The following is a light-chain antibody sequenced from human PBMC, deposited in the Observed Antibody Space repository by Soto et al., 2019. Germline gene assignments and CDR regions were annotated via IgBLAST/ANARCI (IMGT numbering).Light chain of an antibody. CDR2: AAS. Sequence: DIQMTQSPSSLSASVGDRVTITCRASQSIATYLHWYQQKPGKAPKLLIYAASSLLSGVPSRFSGSGSGTDFTLSISSLQPEDFATYSCQQSYSSPFTFGPGTKWISN. CDR3: QQSYSSPFT. J-gene: IGKJ3*01. V-gene: IGKV1-39*01. CDR1: QSIATY.